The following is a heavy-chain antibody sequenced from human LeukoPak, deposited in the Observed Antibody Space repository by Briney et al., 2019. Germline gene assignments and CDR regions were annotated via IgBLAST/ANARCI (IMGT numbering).Heavy chain of an antibody. D-gene: IGHD5-18*01. CDR1: GFTFSSYS. J-gene: IGHJ6*03. CDR2: ISSSSSYI. CDR3: ARDGRATAMGSYYYYYMDV. V-gene: IGHV3-21*01. Sequence: PGGSLRLSCAASGFTFSSYSMNWVRQAPGKGLECVSSISSSSSYIYYADSVKGRFTISRDNAKNSLYLQMNSLRAEDTAVYYCARDGRATAMGSYYYYYMDVWGKGTTVTVSS.